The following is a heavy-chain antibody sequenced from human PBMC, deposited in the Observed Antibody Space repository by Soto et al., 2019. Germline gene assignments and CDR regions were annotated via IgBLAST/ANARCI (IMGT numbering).Heavy chain of an antibody. CDR2: ISYDGSNK. CDR3: AKDGGSGGWYPDY. CDR1: GFTFSSCG. D-gene: IGHD6-19*01. J-gene: IGHJ4*02. V-gene: IGHV3-30*18. Sequence: QVQLVESGGGVVQPGRSLRLSCAASGFTFSSCGMHWVRQAPGKGLEWVAVISYDGSNKDYADSVKGRFTISRDNSKNTLYLQKNSLRVEDTAVYYCAKDGGSGGWYPDYWGQGTLVTGSS.